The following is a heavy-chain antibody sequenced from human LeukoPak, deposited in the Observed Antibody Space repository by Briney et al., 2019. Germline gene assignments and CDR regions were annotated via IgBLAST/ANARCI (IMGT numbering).Heavy chain of an antibody. CDR3: ARTHVEAASTRGAFDV. J-gene: IGHJ3*01. CDR1: SGSISSVIYY. CDR2: IFDSGST. Sequence: PSETLSLTCTVSSGSISSVIYYWGWIRQPPGKGLEWIASIFDSGSTYYNPALKSRVTISVDTSKNQLSLKLSSVTAADTAVFYCARTHVEAASTRGAFDVWGQGTMVTVSS. V-gene: IGHV4-39*01. D-gene: IGHD6-13*01.